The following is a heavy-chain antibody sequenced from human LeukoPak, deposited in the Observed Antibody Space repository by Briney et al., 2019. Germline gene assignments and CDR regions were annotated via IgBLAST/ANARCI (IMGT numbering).Heavy chain of an antibody. V-gene: IGHV3-23*01. D-gene: IGHD3-10*01. CDR2: ISRSGDST. CDR3: AKAGGDYPPYDY. Sequence: PGGSLRLSCAASGFTFSSFGIHWVRQSPGKGLEWVSTISRSGDSTYYADSVKGRFTISRDNSENALYLQMSSLRAEDTAVYYCAKAGGDYPPYDYWGLGTLVTVSS. J-gene: IGHJ4*02. CDR1: GFTFSSFG.